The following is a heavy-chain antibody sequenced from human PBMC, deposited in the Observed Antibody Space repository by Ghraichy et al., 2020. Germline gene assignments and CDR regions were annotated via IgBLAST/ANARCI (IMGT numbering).Heavy chain of an antibody. V-gene: IGHV3-23*01. D-gene: IGHD4-17*01. CDR2: ISGSGGNT. CDR3: AKTVSGVGYYFDY. J-gene: IGHJ4*02. Sequence: GESLNISCAASGFTFNNYAVTWVRQAPAKGLEWVSAISGSGGNTYYADSVKGRFTISRDNSKNTLSLQMSSLRAEDTAVYYCAKTVSGVGYYFDYWGQGTLVTVSS. CDR1: GFTFNNYA.